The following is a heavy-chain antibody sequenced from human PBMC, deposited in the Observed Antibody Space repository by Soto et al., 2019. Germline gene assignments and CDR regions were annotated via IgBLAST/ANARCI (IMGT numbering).Heavy chain of an antibody. V-gene: IGHV4-39*01. J-gene: IGHJ5*02. Sequence: SETLSLTCTVSGGSISSSSYYLGWIRQPPGKGLEWIGSIYYSGSTYYNPSLKSRVTISVDTSKNQFSLKLSSVTAADTAVYYCARHEGGQLLLNNWFDPWGQGTLVTVSS. CDR3: ARHEGGQLLLNNWFDP. CDR1: GGSISSSSYY. CDR2: IYYSGST. D-gene: IGHD2-2*01.